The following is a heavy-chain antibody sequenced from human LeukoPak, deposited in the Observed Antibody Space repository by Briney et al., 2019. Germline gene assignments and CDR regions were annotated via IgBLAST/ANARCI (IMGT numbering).Heavy chain of an antibody. J-gene: IGHJ4*02. CDR3: ARRGKTYGYADY. Sequence: SETLSLTCTVSGASISSSTYYWGWIRQPPGKGLEWIGSIYYSGSTYYNPPLKSRVTISVDTSKNQFSLKLSSVTAADTAVYYCARRGKTYGYADYWGQGTLVTVSS. D-gene: IGHD5-12*01. CDR2: IYYSGST. CDR1: GASISSSTYY. V-gene: IGHV4-39*07.